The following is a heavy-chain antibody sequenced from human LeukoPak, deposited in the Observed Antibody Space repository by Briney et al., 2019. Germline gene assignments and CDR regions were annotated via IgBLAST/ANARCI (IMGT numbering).Heavy chain of an antibody. CDR2: INSDGSST. J-gene: IGHJ3*02. CDR3: ARPLTTKYAFDI. CDR1: GFTFSSYW. D-gene: IGHD1-26*01. V-gene: IGHV3-74*01. Sequence: GGSLRLSCAASGFTFSSYWTHWVRQAPGKGLVWVSRINSDGSSTSYADSVKGRFTISRDNAKNTLYLQMNSLRAEDTAVYYCARPLTTKYAFDIWGQGTMVTVSS.